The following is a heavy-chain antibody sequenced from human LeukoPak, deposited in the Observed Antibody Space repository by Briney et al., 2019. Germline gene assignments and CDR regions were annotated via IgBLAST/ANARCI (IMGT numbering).Heavy chain of an antibody. J-gene: IGHJ4*02. Sequence: SETLSLTCAVYGGSFSDYYWSWIRQPPGKGLEWIGEINHSGSTNYNPSLKSRVTISVDTSKNQFSLKLSSVTAADTAVYYCARAQLQYDPYFDYWGQGTLVTVSS. V-gene: IGHV4-34*01. D-gene: IGHD4-11*01. CDR3: ARAQLQYDPYFDY. CDR1: GGSFSDYY. CDR2: INHSGST.